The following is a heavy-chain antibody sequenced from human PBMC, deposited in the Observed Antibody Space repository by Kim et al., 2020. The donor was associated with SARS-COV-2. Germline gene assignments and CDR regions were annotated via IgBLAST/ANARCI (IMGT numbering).Heavy chain of an antibody. CDR2: ISAYNGNT. D-gene: IGHD3-9*01. CDR1: GYTFTSYG. V-gene: IGHV1-18*01. CDR3: ARGYDILTGYCPFDY. J-gene: IGHJ4*02. Sequence: ASVKVSCKASGYTFTSYGISWMRQAPGQGLEWMGWISAYNGNTNYAQKLQGRVTMTTDTSTSTAYMELRSLRSDDTAVYYCARGYDILTGYCPFDYWGQGTLVTVSS.